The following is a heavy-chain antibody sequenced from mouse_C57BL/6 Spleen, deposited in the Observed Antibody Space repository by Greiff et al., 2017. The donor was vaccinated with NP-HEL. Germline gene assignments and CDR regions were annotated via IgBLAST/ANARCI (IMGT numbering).Heavy chain of an antibody. CDR1: GYTFTSYW. CDR2: IDPSDSYT. CDR3: ARRTIYYGNFWAMDY. Sequence: QVQLQQSGAELVMPGASVKLSCKASGYTFTSYWMHWVKQRPGQGLEWIGEIDPSDSYTNYNQKFKGKSTLTVDKSSSTAYMQLSSLTSEDSAVYYCARRTIYYGNFWAMDYWGQGTSVTVSS. D-gene: IGHD2-1*01. J-gene: IGHJ4*01. V-gene: IGHV1-69*01.